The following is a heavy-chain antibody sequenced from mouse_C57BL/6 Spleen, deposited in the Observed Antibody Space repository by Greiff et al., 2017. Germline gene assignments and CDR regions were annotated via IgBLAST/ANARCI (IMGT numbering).Heavy chain of an antibody. J-gene: IGHJ3*01. D-gene: IGHD1-1*01. V-gene: IGHV1-66*01. CDR3: ARDYCSSPRFAY. CDR1: GYSFTSYY. CDR2: IYPGSGNT. Sequence: QVQLQQSGPELVKPGASVTISCTASGYSFTSYYIHWVQQTPGQGLEWIGWIYPGSGNTKYNETFNGKATMTADTSSSTAYMQLSSLTAEDSAVXDCARDYCSSPRFAYWGQGTLVTVSA.